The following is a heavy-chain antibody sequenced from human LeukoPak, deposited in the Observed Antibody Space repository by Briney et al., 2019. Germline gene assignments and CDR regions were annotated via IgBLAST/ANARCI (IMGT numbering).Heavy chain of an antibody. J-gene: IGHJ4*02. CDR2: INHSGST. D-gene: IGHD3-22*01. Sequence: PSETLSLTCAVYGGSFSGYYWSWIRQPPGKGLEWIGEINHSGSTNYNPSLKSRVTISVDTSKNQFSLNLSSVTAADTAVYYCAREYYGSSGYYNDYWGQGALVTVSS. V-gene: IGHV4-34*01. CDR3: AREYYGSSGYYNDY. CDR1: GGSFSGYY.